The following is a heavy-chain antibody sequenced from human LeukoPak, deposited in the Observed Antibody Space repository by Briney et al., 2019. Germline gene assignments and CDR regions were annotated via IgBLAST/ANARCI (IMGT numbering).Heavy chain of an antibody. CDR2: IYYSGGT. CDR1: GGSISSSSYY. CDR3: ARGYDYVWGSPFDY. Sequence: SETLSLTCTVSGGSISSSSYYWGWIRQPPGKGLEWIGSIYYSGGTYYNPSLKSRVTISVDTSKNQFSLKLSSVTAADTAVYYCARGYDYVWGSPFDYWGQGTLVTVSS. V-gene: IGHV4-39*07. D-gene: IGHD3-16*01. J-gene: IGHJ4*02.